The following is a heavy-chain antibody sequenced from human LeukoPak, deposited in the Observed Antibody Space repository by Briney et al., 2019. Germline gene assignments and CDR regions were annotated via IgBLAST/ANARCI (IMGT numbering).Heavy chain of an antibody. Sequence: PGGSLRLSCAASGFTFSSYAMSWVRQAPGKGLEWVSAISGSGGSTYYADSVKGRFTISRDNSKNTLYLQMNSLRAEDTAVYYCARDPDTGIAAAGTQGSGYWGQGTLVTVSS. V-gene: IGHV3-23*01. J-gene: IGHJ4*02. CDR1: GFTFSSYA. CDR2: ISGSGGST. CDR3: ARDPDTGIAAAGTQGSGY. D-gene: IGHD6-13*01.